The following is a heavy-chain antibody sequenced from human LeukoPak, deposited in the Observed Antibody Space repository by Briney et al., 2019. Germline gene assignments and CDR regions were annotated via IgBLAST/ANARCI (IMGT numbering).Heavy chain of an antibody. CDR3: ARGPYSYDSSGAFDI. CDR1: GFSIRSGYY. V-gene: IGHV4-38-2*02. Sequence: SETLSLTCSVSGFSIRSGYYWGWIRQPPGKGLEWIGSTYYSGSTYYNPSLKSRVTISVDTSKNQFSLKLSSVTAADTAVYFCARGPYSYDSSGAFDIWGQGTMVTVSS. J-gene: IGHJ3*02. D-gene: IGHD3-22*01. CDR2: TYYSGST.